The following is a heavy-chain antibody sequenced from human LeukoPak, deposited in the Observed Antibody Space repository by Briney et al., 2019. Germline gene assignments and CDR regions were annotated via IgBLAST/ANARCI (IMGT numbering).Heavy chain of an antibody. J-gene: IGHJ4*02. Sequence: VASVKVSCKASGYTFTDYYMHWVRQAPGQGLEWMGWISAYNGNTHYAQKLQGRVTMTTDTSTSTVYMELRSLRFDDTAVYYCARGSPPRRNYDSRGYYSYYFDYWGQGTLVTVSS. CDR2: ISAYNGNT. CDR3: ARGSPPRRNYDSRGYYSYYFDY. CDR1: GYTFTDYY. D-gene: IGHD3-22*01. V-gene: IGHV1-18*04.